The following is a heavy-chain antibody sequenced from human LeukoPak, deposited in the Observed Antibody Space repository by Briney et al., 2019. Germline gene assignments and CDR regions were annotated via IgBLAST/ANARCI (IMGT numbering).Heavy chain of an antibody. CDR2: INQDGSEK. CDR3: ARPWNYYYYYVMDV. D-gene: IGHD1-1*01. V-gene: IGHV3-7*01. CDR1: GFTFSSYW. Sequence: GGSLRLSCAASGFTFSSYWITWVRQAPGKGLEWVANINQDGSEKCYVDSVKGRFTISRDNAKNSLSLQMNSLRDEDTAVYYCARPWNYYYYYVMDVWGQGTTVTVSS. J-gene: IGHJ6*02.